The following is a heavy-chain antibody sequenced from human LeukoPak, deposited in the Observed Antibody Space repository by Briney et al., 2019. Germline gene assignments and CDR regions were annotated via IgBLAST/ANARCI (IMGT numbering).Heavy chain of an antibody. Sequence: PGGSLRLSCAASGFTFSDYSMNWVRQAPGKGLEWVPSISSRSAYIHYTDSVKGRFNISRDNAENSLYLQMNNLRADDTAVYYCARDLVAVAGKNYWGQGTLVTVSS. CDR1: GFTFSDYS. CDR2: ISSRSAYI. D-gene: IGHD6-19*01. J-gene: IGHJ4*02. V-gene: IGHV3-21*01. CDR3: ARDLVAVAGKNY.